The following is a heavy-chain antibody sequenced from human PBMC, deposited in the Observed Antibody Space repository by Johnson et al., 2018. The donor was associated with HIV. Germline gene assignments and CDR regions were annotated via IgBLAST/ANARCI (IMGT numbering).Heavy chain of an antibody. Sequence: VQLVESGGGLVQPGGSLRLSCAASGFTFSNAWMSWVRQAPGKGLEWVANIKQDGSEKYYVDSVKGRFTISRDNAKNSLYLQMNSLRAEDTAVYYCAREMAWEDAFDVWGQGTMVTVSS. J-gene: IGHJ3*01. CDR3: AREMAWEDAFDV. CDR1: GFTFSNAW. V-gene: IGHV3-7*01. CDR2: IKQDGSEK. D-gene: IGHD5-24*01.